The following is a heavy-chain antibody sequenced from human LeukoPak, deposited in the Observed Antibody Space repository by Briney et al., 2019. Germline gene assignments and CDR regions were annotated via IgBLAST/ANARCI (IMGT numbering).Heavy chain of an antibody. D-gene: IGHD4-4*01. CDR1: GFTFSSYA. CDR3: ARDWGDYSNPYYYYGMDV. V-gene: IGHV3-30-3*01. CDR2: ISYDGSNK. J-gene: IGHJ6*02. Sequence: GGSLRLSCAASGFTFSSYAMHWVRQAPGKGLEWVAVISYDGSNKYYADSVKGRFTISRDNAKNSLYLLLNSLRDEDTAVYYCARDWGDYSNPYYYYGMDVWGQGTPVTVSS.